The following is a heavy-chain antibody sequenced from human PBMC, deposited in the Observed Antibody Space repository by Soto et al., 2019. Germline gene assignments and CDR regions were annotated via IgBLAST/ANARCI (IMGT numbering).Heavy chain of an antibody. CDR2: LNTGNGNT. J-gene: IGHJ4*02. CDR3: ARDPRDYVSGSYLAH. Sequence: ASVKVSCKASGYTFTRSSIHWVRQAPGQRLEWMGWLNTGNGNTKYLQKFQGRVTITRDTSASTAYMELSSLRSEDTAVYYCARDPRDYVSGSYLAHWGQGTLVTVYS. CDR1: GYTFTRSS. V-gene: IGHV1-3*04. D-gene: IGHD3-10*01.